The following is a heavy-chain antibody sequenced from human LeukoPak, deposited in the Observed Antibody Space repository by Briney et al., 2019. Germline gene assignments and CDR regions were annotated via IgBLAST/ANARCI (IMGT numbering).Heavy chain of an antibody. CDR3: ARLYYDILTGYYSIDY. D-gene: IGHD3-9*01. V-gene: IGHV1-18*01. CDR1: GYTFTSYG. CDR2: ISAYNGNT. J-gene: IGHJ4*02. Sequence: ASVKVSCKASGYTFTSYGISWVRHAPGQGLEWMGWISAYNGNTNYAQKLQVRVTMTTDTSTSTAYMELRSLRSDDTAVYYCARLYYDILTGYYSIDYWGQGTLVTVSS.